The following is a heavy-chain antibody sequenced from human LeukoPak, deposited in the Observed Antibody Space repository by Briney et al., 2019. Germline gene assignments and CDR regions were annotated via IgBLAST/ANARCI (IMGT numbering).Heavy chain of an antibody. CDR1: GFTFSSYA. D-gene: IGHD2-2*01. V-gene: IGHV3-23*01. CDR2: ISGSGGST. Sequence: PGGSLRLSCAASGFTFSSYAMSWVRQAPGKGLEWVSAISGSGGSTYYADSVKGRFTISRDNSKNTLYLQMNSLRAEDTALYYCAKEFCSITTCYGSFDYWGQGTLVTVSS. CDR3: AKEFCSITTCYGSFDY. J-gene: IGHJ4*02.